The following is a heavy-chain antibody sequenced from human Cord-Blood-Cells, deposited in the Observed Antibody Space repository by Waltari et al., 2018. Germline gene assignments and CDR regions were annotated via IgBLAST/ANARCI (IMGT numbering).Heavy chain of an antibody. Sequence: QVQLVQSGAEVKKPGASVKVSCKASGYTFTRYYMHWVRQAPGQGLEWMGIINPSGGSTSYAQKFQGRVTMTRDTSTSTVYMELSSLRSEDTAVYYCARDRGQQLVDYWGQGTLVTVSS. CDR1: GYTFTRYY. D-gene: IGHD6-13*01. CDR2: INPSGGST. V-gene: IGHV1-46*01. CDR3: ARDRGQQLVDY. J-gene: IGHJ4*02.